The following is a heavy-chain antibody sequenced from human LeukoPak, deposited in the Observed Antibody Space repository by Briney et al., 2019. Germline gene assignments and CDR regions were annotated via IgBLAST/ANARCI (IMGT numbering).Heavy chain of an antibody. CDR3: ARDGTPIYSSGWVYMDV. Sequence: GGSLRLSCAASGFSFSSYEMNWVRQAPGKGLEWISYISASGTLTHYADFVEGRFTISRDNARNSLYLQMNSLRGEDTAVYYCARDGTPIYSSGWVYMDVWGKGTTVTISS. CDR1: GFSFSSYE. J-gene: IGHJ6*04. V-gene: IGHV3-48*03. CDR2: ISASGTLT. D-gene: IGHD6-25*01.